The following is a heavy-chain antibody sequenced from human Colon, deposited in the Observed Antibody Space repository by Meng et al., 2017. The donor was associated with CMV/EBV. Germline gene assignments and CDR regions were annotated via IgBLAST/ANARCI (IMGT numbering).Heavy chain of an antibody. V-gene: IGHV4-59*01. CDR3: ARDQTTESYYYYGMDV. CDR1: GFSISNYY. J-gene: IGHJ6*02. Sequence: GSLRLSCTVSGFSISNYYWSWIRQPPGKGLEWLGYIYYSGSTDYNPSLQSRVTISVDTSKNQFSLKLSSVTAADTAEYYCARDQTTESYYYYGMDVRGQGTTVTVSS. D-gene: IGHD4-11*01. CDR2: IYYSGST.